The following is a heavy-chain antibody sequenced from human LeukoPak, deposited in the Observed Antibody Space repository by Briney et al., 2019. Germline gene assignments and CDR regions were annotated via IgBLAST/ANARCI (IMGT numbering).Heavy chain of an antibody. J-gene: IGHJ4*02. CDR1: GFTFSSYS. Sequence: GGSLRLSCAASGFTFSSYSMNWVRQAPGKGLEWVSYISSSSSTIYYADSVKGRFTISRDNAKSSLYLQMNSLRAEDTAVYYCARIVLYSYGSANFDYWGQGTLVTVSS. V-gene: IGHV3-48*01. CDR2: ISSSSSTI. D-gene: IGHD5-18*01. CDR3: ARIVLYSYGSANFDY.